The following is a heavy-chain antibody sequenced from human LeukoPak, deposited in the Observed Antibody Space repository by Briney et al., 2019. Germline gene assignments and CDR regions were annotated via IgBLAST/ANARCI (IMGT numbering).Heavy chain of an antibody. Sequence: ASVTVSCKASGYTFTSYGISWVRQAPGQGLEWMGWISAYNGNTNYAQKLQGRVTMTRDTSTSTVYMELSSLRSEDTAVYYCARGHGGPFDYWGQGTLVTVSS. CDR1: GYTFTSYG. J-gene: IGHJ4*02. D-gene: IGHD3-16*01. CDR2: ISAYNGNT. CDR3: ARGHGGPFDY. V-gene: IGHV1-18*01.